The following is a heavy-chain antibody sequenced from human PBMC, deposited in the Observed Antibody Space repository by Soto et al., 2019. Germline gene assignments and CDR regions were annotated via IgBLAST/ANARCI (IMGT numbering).Heavy chain of an antibody. CDR3: ARQHGDYYRWFDP. CDR2: IDLNNGDT. V-gene: IGHV1-2*04. Sequence: ASVKVSCKASGYTFTGYYMHWVRQAPGQGLEWMGWIDLNNGDTHYVQRFQGWVTMTRDTSISTAYMELGNLKSDDTAVYYCARQHGDYYRWFDPWGQGTLVTVSS. D-gene: IGHD4-17*01. J-gene: IGHJ5*02. CDR1: GYTFTGYY.